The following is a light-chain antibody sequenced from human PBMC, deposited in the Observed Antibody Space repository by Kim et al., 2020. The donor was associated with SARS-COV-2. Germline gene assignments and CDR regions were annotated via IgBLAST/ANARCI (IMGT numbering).Light chain of an antibody. CDR1: QSLLYSSNNKNY. Sequence: DIVMTQSPDSLAVSLGERATINCKSSQSLLYSSNNKNYLAWYQQKPGQPPKLLIYWASSRESGVPDRFSGSGSGTNFTLTINSLQAEDVAVYYCQQHVTSAPGYTFGQGTKLEI. CDR3: QQHVTSAPGYT. V-gene: IGKV4-1*01. J-gene: IGKJ2*01. CDR2: WAS.